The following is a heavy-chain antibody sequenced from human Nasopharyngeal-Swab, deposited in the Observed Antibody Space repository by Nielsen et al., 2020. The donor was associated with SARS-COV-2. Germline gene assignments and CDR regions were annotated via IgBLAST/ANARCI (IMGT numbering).Heavy chain of an antibody. J-gene: IGHJ6*02. CDR3: ARGHYGLDV. CDR1: GFTFSDHY. V-gene: IGHV3-11*06. CDR2: ISPSSSDA. Sequence: LSLTCAASGFTFSDHYMTWIRPAPGKGLEWVLYISPSSSDANYADSVKGRFTISRDNAKNSLYLQMNSLRAEDTAVYYCARGHYGLDVWGQGTTVTVSS.